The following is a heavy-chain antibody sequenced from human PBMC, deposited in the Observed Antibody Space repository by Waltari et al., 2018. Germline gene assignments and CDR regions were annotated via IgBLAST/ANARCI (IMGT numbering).Heavy chain of an antibody. Sequence: QVQLVQSGAEVKKPGASVKVSCKASGYTFTGYYMHWVRQAPGQGLEWMGRINPNSGGTNYAQKFQGRVTMTSDTSISTAYMELSRLRSDDTAVYYCAREVAATPGAAYYWGQGTLVTVSS. D-gene: IGHD2-15*01. CDR2: INPNSGGT. CDR3: AREVAATPGAAYY. CDR1: GYTFTGYY. V-gene: IGHV1-2*06. J-gene: IGHJ4*02.